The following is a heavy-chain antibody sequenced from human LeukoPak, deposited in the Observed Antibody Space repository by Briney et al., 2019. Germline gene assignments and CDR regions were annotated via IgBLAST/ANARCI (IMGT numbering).Heavy chain of an antibody. CDR1: GYTFTGYY. D-gene: IGHD4-17*01. Sequence: ASVKVSCKASGYTFTGYYMHWVRQAPGQGLEWMGWINPNSGGTNYAQKFQGWVTMTRDTSISTAYMELSRLRSDDTAVYYCARDPTQYLRYGHFDSWGQGILVTVSS. CDR3: ARDPTQYLRYGHFDS. V-gene: IGHV1-2*04. J-gene: IGHJ4*02. CDR2: INPNSGGT.